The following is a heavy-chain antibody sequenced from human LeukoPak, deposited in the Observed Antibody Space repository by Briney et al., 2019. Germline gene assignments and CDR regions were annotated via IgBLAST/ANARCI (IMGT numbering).Heavy chain of an antibody. CDR3: ARGVEPLAANTLAY. CDR1: GFTVITND. J-gene: IGHJ4*02. D-gene: IGHD1-14*01. Sequence: GWSLRLSCAASGFTVITNDMTWVRQAPGKGLEWASVLYSDGNTKYADSVQGRFAISRDNSKNTLYLEMNSLSPDDTAVYYCARGVEPLAANTLAYWGQGTLVTVSS. V-gene: IGHV3-53*01. CDR2: LYSDGNT.